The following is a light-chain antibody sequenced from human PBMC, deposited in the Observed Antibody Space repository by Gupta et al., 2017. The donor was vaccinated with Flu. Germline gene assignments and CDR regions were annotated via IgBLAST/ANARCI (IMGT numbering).Light chain of an antibody. J-gene: IGKJ1*01. CDR3: QQYLGT. V-gene: IGKV3-20*01. CDR1: QSVSSSY. Sequence: EIVLTQSPGTLSLSPGERATLSCRASQSVSSSYLAWYQQKPGQAPRLLIYGASNRATGIPDRVSGSGSGTDFTLTICRLEPEDFAGYYWQQYLGTFGQGTKVEIK. CDR2: GAS.